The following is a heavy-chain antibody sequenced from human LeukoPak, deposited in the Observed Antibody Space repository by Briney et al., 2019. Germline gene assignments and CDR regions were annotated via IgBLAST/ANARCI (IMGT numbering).Heavy chain of an antibody. Sequence: GASVKVCCKSSGGTFSSYAISWVRQAHGQGLEWMGGIIPIFGTANYAQKFQGRVRITTGGSTSTAYLELDSLSLNATGVYYCARDRIGYFDDWGQGTLVTVSS. V-gene: IGHV1-69*05. D-gene: IGHD2/OR15-2a*01. CDR1: GGTFSSYA. J-gene: IGHJ4*02. CDR3: ARDRIGYFDD. CDR2: IIPIFGTA.